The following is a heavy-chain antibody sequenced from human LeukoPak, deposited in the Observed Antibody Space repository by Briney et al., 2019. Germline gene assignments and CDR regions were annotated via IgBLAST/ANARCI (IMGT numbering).Heavy chain of an antibody. Sequence: GGYLRLSCAASGFTFSSYGMHWVRQAPGKGLEWVAVISYDGSNKYYADSVKGRFTISRDNSKNTLYLQMNSLRAEDTAVYYCAKDQTSSSSWYWDDYYYYGMDVWGQGTTVTVSS. J-gene: IGHJ6*02. V-gene: IGHV3-30*18. D-gene: IGHD6-13*01. CDR3: AKDQTSSSSWYWDDYYYYGMDV. CDR1: GFTFSSYG. CDR2: ISYDGSNK.